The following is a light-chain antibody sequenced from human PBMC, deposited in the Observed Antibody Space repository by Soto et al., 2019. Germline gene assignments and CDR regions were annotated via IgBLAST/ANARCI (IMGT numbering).Light chain of an antibody. J-gene: IGKJ5*01. CDR2: GAS. V-gene: IGKV3-15*01. CDR1: PSVTNF. Sequence: EVVMTQSPATLSVSPGERATLSCRASPSVTNFLAWYHQKPGQSPRLLIYGASTRATGIPARFSGSGSGTDFTLTISSLQPEDFATYYCQQSYSTPITFGQGTRLENK. CDR3: QQSYSTPIT.